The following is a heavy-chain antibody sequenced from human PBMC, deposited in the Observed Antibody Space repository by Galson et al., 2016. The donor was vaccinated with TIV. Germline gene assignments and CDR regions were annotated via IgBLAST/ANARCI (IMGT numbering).Heavy chain of an antibody. V-gene: IGHV3-66*02. J-gene: IGHJ6*02. D-gene: IGHD2-21*01. Sequence: SLRLSCAASGFTVSDNYMTWIRQAPGEGLEWVSIIYSGGNTLYADSVKGRFTISRDDSKNTLYLQVNSLRPEDTAVYYCARERRYCGNECYLRYYYGMDVWGQGTTVTVSS. CDR1: GFTVSDNY. CDR2: IYSGGNT. CDR3: ARERRYCGNECYLRYYYGMDV.